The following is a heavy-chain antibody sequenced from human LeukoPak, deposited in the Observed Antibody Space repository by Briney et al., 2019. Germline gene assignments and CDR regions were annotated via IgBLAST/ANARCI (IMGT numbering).Heavy chain of an antibody. CDR2: IRYDGSQK. CDR3: ARDLLSLPHKYFDF. J-gene: IGHJ4*02. V-gene: IGHV3-30*02. CDR1: GFSLSNYV. D-gene: IGHD3-16*01. Sequence: GWSLRLSCAASGFSLSNYVMHGVRQAPPKGREGVAYIRYDGSQKYHGDSLKGRFTISRDNSKNTVYPQMNSLRDEDTAVYYCARDLLSLPHKYFDFWGQGTLVTVSS.